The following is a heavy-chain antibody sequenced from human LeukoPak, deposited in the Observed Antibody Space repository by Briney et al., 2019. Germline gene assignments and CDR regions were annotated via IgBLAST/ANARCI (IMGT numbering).Heavy chain of an antibody. D-gene: IGHD6-13*01. CDR3: ARDHGVDGYSSSWYERGVIDY. CDR1: GFTFSDYY. CDR2: ISSSGSTI. V-gene: IGHV3-11*04. J-gene: IGHJ4*02. Sequence: GGSLRLSCAASGFTFSDYYMSWIRQAPGKGLEWVSYISSSGSTIYYADSVKGRFTISRDNAKNSLYLQMNSLRAEDPAVYYCARDHGVDGYSSSWYERGVIDYWGQGTLVTVSS.